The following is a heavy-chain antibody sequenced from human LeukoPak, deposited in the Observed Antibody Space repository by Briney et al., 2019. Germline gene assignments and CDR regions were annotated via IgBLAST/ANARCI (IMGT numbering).Heavy chain of an antibody. V-gene: IGHV4-31*03. CDR2: IYYSGST. D-gene: IGHD3-22*01. CDR1: GGSNSSGGYY. J-gene: IGHJ4*02. CDR3: ATFPPYYYDSSGYSDPPRDY. Sequence: SETLSLTCTVSGGSNSSGGYYWSWIRQHPGKGLEWIGYIYYSGSTYYNPSLKSRVTISVDTSKNQFSLKLSSVTAADTAVYYCATFPPYYYDSSGYSDPPRDYWGQGTLVTVSS.